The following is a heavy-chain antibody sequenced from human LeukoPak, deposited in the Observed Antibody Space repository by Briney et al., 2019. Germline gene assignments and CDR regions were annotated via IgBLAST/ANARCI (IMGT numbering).Heavy chain of an antibody. J-gene: IGHJ6*02. V-gene: IGHV3-21*01. CDR2: ISSSSSYI. CDR3: ARDGHIVVVTARNGMDV. D-gene: IGHD2-21*02. CDR1: GFTFSSYS. Sequence: PGGSLRLSCAASGFTFSSYSMNWVRQAPGKGLEWVSSISSSSSYIYYADSVKGRFTISRDNAKNSLYLQMNSLRAEDTAVYYCARDGHIVVVTARNGMDVWGQGTTVTVSS.